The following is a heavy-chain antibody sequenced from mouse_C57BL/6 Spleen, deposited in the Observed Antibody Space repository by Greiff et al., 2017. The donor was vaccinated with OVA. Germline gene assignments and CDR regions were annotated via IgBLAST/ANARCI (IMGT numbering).Heavy chain of an antibody. D-gene: IGHD1-1*01. V-gene: IGHV1-76*01. CDR3: ARGDYYGSSPDY. CDR2: IYPGSGNT. CDR1: GYTFTDYY. J-gene: IGHJ2*01. Sequence: QVQLQQSGAELVRPGASVKLSCKASGYTFTDYYINWVKQRPGQGLEWIARIYPGSGNTYYNEKFKGKATLTAEKSSSTAYMQLSSLTSEDSAVYVCARGDYYGSSPDYWGQGTTLTVSS.